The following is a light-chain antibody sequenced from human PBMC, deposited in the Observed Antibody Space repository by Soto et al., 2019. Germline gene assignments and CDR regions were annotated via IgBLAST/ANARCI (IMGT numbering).Light chain of an antibody. CDR3: QQYNNWPPWT. V-gene: IGKV3D-15*01. CDR2: DAS. CDR1: QSVDSK. Sequence: EIVMTQSPATLSVSPGERAIFSCRASQSVDSKLAWYQQKLGQAPRLLIYDASTRATGIPARFSGSGSGTEFTLTISSLQSEDFAIYYCQQYNNWPPWTFGQGTKVEIK. J-gene: IGKJ1*01.